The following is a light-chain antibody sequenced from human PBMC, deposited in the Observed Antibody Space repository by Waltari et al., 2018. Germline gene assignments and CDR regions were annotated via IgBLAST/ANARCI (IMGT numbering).Light chain of an antibody. J-gene: IGKJ1*01. CDR1: QNLLDTDGYTH. CDR3: MKSLQTPPT. CDR2: LVS. V-gene: IGKV2-28*01. Sequence: DVVITHTPLLLPVIPGDPASISCRSTQNLLDTDGYTHLHWLLQKPGQSPKLLILLVSNRGPGVPDRFSGSGSGTDFTLKISRVEAEDVGVYYCMKSLQTPPTFGQGTKVEIK.